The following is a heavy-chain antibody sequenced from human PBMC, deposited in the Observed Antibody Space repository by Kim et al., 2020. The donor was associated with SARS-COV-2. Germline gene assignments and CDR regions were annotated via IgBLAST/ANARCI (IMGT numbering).Heavy chain of an antibody. CDR3: SRELGGAGDY. V-gene: IGHV3-74*01. Sequence: GGSLRLSCGASGFIFSDSWMHWVRQVPGKGLVWVARTDPDGGVTNYADSVKGRFTISRDNAKNILYLQMNSLRPEDTAIYYCSRELGGAGDYWGQGTLVTVP. J-gene: IGHJ4*02. CDR1: GFIFSDSW. D-gene: IGHD3-16*01. CDR2: TDPDGGVT.